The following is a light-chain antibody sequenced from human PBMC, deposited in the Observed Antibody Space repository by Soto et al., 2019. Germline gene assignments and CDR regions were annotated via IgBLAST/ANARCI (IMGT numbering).Light chain of an antibody. J-gene: IGKJ4*01. CDR1: QSISTW. CDR2: KAS. V-gene: IGKV1-5*03. Sequence: DIQMTQSPSTLSASVGDRVTLTCRASQSISTWLSWYQQKPGKAPKLLIYKASNLEGGVPARFSGSGSGTEFTITISSLQPDDFATYYCQQYNTYPLTFGGGTKVEIK. CDR3: QQYNTYPLT.